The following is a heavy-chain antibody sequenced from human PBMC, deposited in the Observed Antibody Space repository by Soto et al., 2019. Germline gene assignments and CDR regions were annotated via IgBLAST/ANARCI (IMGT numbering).Heavy chain of an antibody. Sequence: ASMKVSWKAAGYSFTYYRIHWVRKAPGQRLQWLGRINPKGGGTMTAEKFQGWVTVTTDTSISTASMELSRLTSDDTAIYYFARGDCSDSSTSVCPFVYIRELEGWGQ. V-gene: IGHV1-2*04. D-gene: IGHD1-1*01. CDR1: GYSFTYYR. CDR3: ARGDCSDSSTSVCPFVYIRELEG. CDR2: INPKGGGT. J-gene: IGHJ3*01.